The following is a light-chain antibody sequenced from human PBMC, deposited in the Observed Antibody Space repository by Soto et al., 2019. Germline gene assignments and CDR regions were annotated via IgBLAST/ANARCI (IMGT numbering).Light chain of an antibody. J-gene: IGKJ4*01. CDR2: GAS. CDR1: QSVNIY. V-gene: IGKV3D-15*01. Sequence: EIVMTQSPATLSVSPGERATLSCRASQSVNIYLAWYQQKPGQAPRLLIFGASSTATGIPARFSGSGSGTEFNLTISSLQSEDFAVYFCQEYDDWLRLTFGGGTKVEIK. CDR3: QEYDDWLRLT.